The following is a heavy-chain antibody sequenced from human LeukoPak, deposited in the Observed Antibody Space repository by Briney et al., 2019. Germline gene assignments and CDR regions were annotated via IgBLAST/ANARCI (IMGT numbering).Heavy chain of an antibody. V-gene: IGHV3-23*01. D-gene: IGHD3-16*02. CDR3: AKGAGDYVWGSYRRRKNAFDI. CDR2: ISGSGGST. CDR1: GFTFSSYA. J-gene: IGHJ3*02. Sequence: PGGSLRLSCAASGFTFSSYAKSWVRQAPGKGLEWVSAISGSGGSTYYADSVKGRFTISRDNSKNTLYLQMNSLRAEDTAVYYCAKGAGDYVWGSYRRRKNAFDIWGQGTMVTVSS.